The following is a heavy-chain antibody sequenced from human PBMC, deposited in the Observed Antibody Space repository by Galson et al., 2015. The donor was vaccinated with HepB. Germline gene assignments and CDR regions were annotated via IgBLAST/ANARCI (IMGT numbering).Heavy chain of an antibody. D-gene: IGHD5-12*01. CDR2: INGIASET. CDR1: GFSFNNFA. V-gene: IGHV3-23*01. CDR3: TKRKRDITEPGTFFDY. Sequence: SLRLSCAASGFSFNNFAMNWVRQAPGRGLEWVASINGIASETYYADSVKGRFTISRDNSRNTLYLQIDSLRADDTAIYYCTKRKRDITEPGTFFDYWGQGTLVTVSS. J-gene: IGHJ4*02.